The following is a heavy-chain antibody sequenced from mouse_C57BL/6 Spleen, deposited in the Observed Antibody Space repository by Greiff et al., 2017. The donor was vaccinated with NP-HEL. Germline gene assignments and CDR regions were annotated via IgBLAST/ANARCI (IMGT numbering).Heavy chain of an antibody. J-gene: IGHJ2*01. D-gene: IGHD1-1*01. Sequence: QVQLQQPGAELVKPGASVMLSCKASGYTFTSYWMQWVIQRPGQGLEWIGEIAPSASSTNYNQKFKGKATLTVDTSSSTAYMQLSSLTSEDSAVYYCARQMYYYGSSLYYFDYWGQGTTLTVSS. CDR2: IAPSASST. V-gene: IGHV1-50*01. CDR3: ARQMYYYGSSLYYFDY. CDR1: GYTFTSYW.